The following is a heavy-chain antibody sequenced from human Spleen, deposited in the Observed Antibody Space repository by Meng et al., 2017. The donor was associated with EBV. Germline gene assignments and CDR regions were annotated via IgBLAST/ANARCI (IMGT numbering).Heavy chain of an antibody. CDR3: ARGIAAAAPLDY. CDR1: GFTFSSYG. J-gene: IGHJ4*02. Sequence: VQVVEAGGGVGQAGKSLSLSCEASGFTFSSYGMHCVRQVPGKGLEWVAVVWPDGTNEYYADSVKGRFTISRDNSKNTVYLQMNSLRAEDTAVYYCARGIAAAAPLDYWGQGTLVTVSS. D-gene: IGHD6-13*01. V-gene: IGHV3-33*01. CDR2: VWPDGTNE.